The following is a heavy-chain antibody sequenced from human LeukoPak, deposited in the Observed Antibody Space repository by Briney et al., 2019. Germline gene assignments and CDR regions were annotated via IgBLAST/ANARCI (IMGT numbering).Heavy chain of an antibody. V-gene: IGHV1-69*13. Sequence: SVKVSCKASGYTFTSYGISWVRQAPGQGLEWMGGIIPIFGTANYAQKFQGRVTITADESTSTAYMELSSLRSEDTAVYYCARGRATGYGIPHYFDYWGQGTLVTVSS. CDR1: GYTFTSYG. CDR3: ARGRATGYGIPHYFDY. J-gene: IGHJ4*02. D-gene: IGHD1-14*01. CDR2: IIPIFGTA.